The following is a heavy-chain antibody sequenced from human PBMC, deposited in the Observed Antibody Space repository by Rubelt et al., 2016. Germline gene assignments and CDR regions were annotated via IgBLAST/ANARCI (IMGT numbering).Heavy chain of an antibody. CDR3: ARGRMGFHYYYYGMDV. CDR2: INHSGST. D-gene: IGHD1-26*01. J-gene: IGHJ6*02. CDR1: GGSFSGYY. V-gene: IGHV4-34*01. Sequence: QVQLQQWGAGLLKPSETLSLTCAVYGGSFSGYYWSWIRQPPGKGLEWIGEINHSGSTNYNPSLKSQVTISVDTSKNQFSPKLSSGTAADTAVYYCARGRMGFHYYYYGMDVWGQGTTVTVSS.